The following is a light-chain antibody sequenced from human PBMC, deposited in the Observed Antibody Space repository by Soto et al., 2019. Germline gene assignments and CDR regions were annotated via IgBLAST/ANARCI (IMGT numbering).Light chain of an antibody. J-gene: IGKJ2*01. V-gene: IGKV1-9*01. Sequence: DIQLTQSPSFLSASVGDRVTITCRASQGISSYLAWYQQKPGKAPKLLIYAASTLQSGVPSRFSGSGSGTDFTLTISSLQPEDLATYCCQHLNSLPPYTFGQGTKLEIK. CDR1: QGISSY. CDR2: AAS. CDR3: QHLNSLPPYT.